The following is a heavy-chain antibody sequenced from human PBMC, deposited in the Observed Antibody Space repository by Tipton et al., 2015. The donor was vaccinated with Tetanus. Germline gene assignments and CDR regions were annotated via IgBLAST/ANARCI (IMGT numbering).Heavy chain of an antibody. CDR2: IYSGGST. D-gene: IGHD2-21*02. J-gene: IGHJ2*01. CDR3: ARERDFGGGDCFDL. V-gene: IGHV3-53*01. CDR1: GFTVSSNY. Sequence: SLRLSCAASGFTVSSNYMSWVRQAPGKGLEWVSVIYSGGSTYYADSVKGRFTISRDNSKNTLYLQMNSLRAEDTAVYYCARERDFGGGDCFDLWGRGTLVTVSS.